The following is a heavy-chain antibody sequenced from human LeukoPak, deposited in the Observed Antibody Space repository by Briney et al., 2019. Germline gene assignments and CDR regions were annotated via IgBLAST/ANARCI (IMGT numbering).Heavy chain of an antibody. CDR1: GGSISSYY. D-gene: IGHD3-10*01. V-gene: IGHV4-59*12. CDR3: ARDRDGSGRFDY. J-gene: IGHJ4*02. CDR2: IYYSGST. Sequence: SETLSLTCTVSGGSISSYYWSWIRQPPGKGLEWIGYIYYSGSTYYNPSLKSRVTISVDTSKNQFSLKLSSVTAADTAVYYCARDRDGSGRFDYWGQGTLVTVSS.